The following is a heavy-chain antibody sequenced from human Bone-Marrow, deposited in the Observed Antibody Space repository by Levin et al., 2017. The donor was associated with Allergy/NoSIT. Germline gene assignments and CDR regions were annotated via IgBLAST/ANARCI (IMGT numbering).Heavy chain of an antibody. CDR2: ILYDGSDE. J-gene: IGHJ4*02. Sequence: GGSLRLSCVASGFTFSYYGMHWVRQAPGKGLEWVAMILYDGSDEYYADSVKGRFTISRDNSKNTLYLQMNSLRIEDTAVYYCATVAQLRGEMAAAPGGGDNWGQGTLVTVSS. CDR3: ATVAQLRGEMAAAPGGGDN. CDR1: GFTFSYYG. V-gene: IGHV3-30*03. D-gene: IGHD5-24*01.